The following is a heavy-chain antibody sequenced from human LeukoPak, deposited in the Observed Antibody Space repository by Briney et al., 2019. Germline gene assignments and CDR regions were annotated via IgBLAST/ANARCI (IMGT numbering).Heavy chain of an antibody. J-gene: IGHJ4*02. Sequence: GGSLRLSCAVCGLPFSSNSLNCVPHAPARGREWVLYIPNNRRYIYCADSVRGRYTISRDNAKNTLFLEKNPLRTVDTSVYYFARDLQLGGQGTLVTVSS. V-gene: IGHV3-21*01. CDR1: GLPFSSNS. CDR3: ARDLQL. CDR2: IPNNRRYI. D-gene: IGHD2-2*01.